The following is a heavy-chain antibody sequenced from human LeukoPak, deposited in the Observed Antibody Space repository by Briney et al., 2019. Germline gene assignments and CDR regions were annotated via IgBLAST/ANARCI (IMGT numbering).Heavy chain of an antibody. V-gene: IGHV4-59*01. CDR2: IYYSGST. CDR3: ARVLRNWNYFDY. CDR1: GGSISSYY. J-gene: IGHJ4*02. Sequence: PSETLSLTCTVSGGSISSYYWSWIRQPPGKGLEWIGYIYYSGSTNYNPSLKSRVTISVDTSKNQFSLKLSSVTAADTAVYYCARVLRNWNYFDYWGQGTLVTVSS. D-gene: IGHD1-1*01.